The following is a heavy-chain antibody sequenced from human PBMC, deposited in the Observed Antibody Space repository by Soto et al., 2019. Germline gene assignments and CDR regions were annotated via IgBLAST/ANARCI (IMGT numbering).Heavy chain of an antibody. CDR1: GYAFTSYG. CDR3: ARSSGGVYGIIIEGTNWFAP. D-gene: IGHD3-16*01. CDR2: ISVYNGNT. J-gene: IGHJ5*02. V-gene: IGHV1-18*04. Sequence: ASVKVSCKASGYAFTSYGISFLRQAPGQALEWMGWISVYNGNTNYAQKFQGRVTMTRDTSTSTVYMELRGLTSEDTAVYYCARSSGGVYGIIIEGTNWFAPWGQGTLVTVSS.